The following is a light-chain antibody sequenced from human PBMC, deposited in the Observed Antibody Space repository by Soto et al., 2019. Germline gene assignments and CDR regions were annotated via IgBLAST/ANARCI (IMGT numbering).Light chain of an antibody. CDR1: QSISIY. Sequence: DIQMTQSPSSLSASVGDRVTITCRASQSISIYLNWYQQKPGKAPKLLIYAASSLQSGVPSRFSGSGSGTDFTLTVSSLQPEDFATYSCQQSYTTPWTFGQGTKVEI. V-gene: IGKV1-39*01. CDR2: AAS. J-gene: IGKJ1*01. CDR3: QQSYTTPWT.